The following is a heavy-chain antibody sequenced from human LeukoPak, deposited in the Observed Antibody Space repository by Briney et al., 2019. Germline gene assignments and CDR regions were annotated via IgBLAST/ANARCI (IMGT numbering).Heavy chain of an antibody. D-gene: IGHD3-9*01. CDR1: GFTFDDYA. V-gene: IGHV3-9*01. CDR2: ISWNSGSI. J-gene: IGHJ4*02. Sequence: TGGSLRLSCAASGFTFDDYAMHWVRQAPGKGLEWVSCISWNSGSIGYADSVKGRFTISRDNAKNSLYLQMNSLRAEDTALYYCAKGQMLRLRYFDWLLDYWGQGTLVTVSS. CDR3: AKGQMLRLRYFDWLLDY.